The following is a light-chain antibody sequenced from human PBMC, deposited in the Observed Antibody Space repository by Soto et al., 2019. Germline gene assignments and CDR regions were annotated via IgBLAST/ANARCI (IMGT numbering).Light chain of an antibody. Sequence: EIVLTQSPGTLSLSPGERATLSCRASQSVSSSYLAWYQQKPGQAPRLLIYGASSRATGIPDRFSASGSGTDFTLPIRRLEPEDFAVYYCQQYGSSPPTWTFGQGTKVEIK. CDR2: GAS. CDR3: QQYGSSPPTWT. CDR1: QSVSSSY. V-gene: IGKV3-20*01. J-gene: IGKJ1*01.